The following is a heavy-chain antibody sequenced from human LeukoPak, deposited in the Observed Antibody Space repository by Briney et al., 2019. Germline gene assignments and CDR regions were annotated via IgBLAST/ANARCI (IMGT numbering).Heavy chain of an antibody. D-gene: IGHD2-2*01. Sequence: GGSLRLSCAASGFTVSSNFMRWVRQAPGKGLEWVSVIYSDGITYYADSVKGRFTISRDNSKNTLYLQMNSLRVEDTAVYYCARDGCSSTSCPDWYFDLWGRGGLVTVSS. CDR2: IYSDGIT. CDR1: GFTVSSNF. V-gene: IGHV3-66*02. CDR3: ARDGCSSTSCPDWYFDL. J-gene: IGHJ2*01.